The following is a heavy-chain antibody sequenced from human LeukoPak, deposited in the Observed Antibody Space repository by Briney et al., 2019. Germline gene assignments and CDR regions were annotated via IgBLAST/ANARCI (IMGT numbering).Heavy chain of an antibody. CDR3: ARALSGDFWSGYYRDYYYYMDV. J-gene: IGHJ6*03. D-gene: IGHD3-3*01. Sequence: SETLSLTCAVYGGSFSGYYWSWIRQPPGKGLEWIGYIYYSGSTYYNPSLKSRVTISVDTSKNQFSLKLSSVTAADTAVYYCARALSGDFWSGYYRDYYYYMDVWGKGTTVTVSS. CDR2: IYYSGST. V-gene: IGHV4-30-4*08. CDR1: GGSFSGYY.